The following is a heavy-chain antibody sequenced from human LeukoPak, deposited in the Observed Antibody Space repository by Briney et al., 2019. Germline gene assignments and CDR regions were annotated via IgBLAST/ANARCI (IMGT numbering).Heavy chain of an antibody. J-gene: IGHJ4*02. Sequence: TGGSLRLSCEGSAFIFTGSWMNWVRQPPGKGLVWVASLKEDGSERQYVDSVKGSFSISRVYTKGSLVLLLKIVRAEDRAVCYCARDLPYCTNGVCHRRFEFWGQGTLVAGSS. CDR2: LKEDGSER. V-gene: IGHV3-7*03. D-gene: IGHD2-8*01. CDR3: ARDLPYCTNGVCHRRFEF. CDR1: AFIFTGSW.